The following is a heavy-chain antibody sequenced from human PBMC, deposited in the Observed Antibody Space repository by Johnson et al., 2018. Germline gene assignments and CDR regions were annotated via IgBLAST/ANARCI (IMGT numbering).Heavy chain of an antibody. Sequence: QVQLVQSGAEVKKPGSSVKVSCKASGGTFSSYAISWVRQAPGQGLEWVGGIIPIFGTANYAQKFQGRVTITADESTSTAYMELSSLRSEDTAVYYCARADSSSSGTYYYHGMDVWGQGTTVTVSS. CDR2: IIPIFGTA. D-gene: IGHD6-6*01. J-gene: IGHJ6*02. CDR1: GGTFSSYA. CDR3: ARADSSSSGTYYYHGMDV. V-gene: IGHV1-69*12.